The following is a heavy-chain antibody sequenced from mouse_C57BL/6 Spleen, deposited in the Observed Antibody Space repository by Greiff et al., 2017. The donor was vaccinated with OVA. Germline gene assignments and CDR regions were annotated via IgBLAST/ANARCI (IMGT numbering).Heavy chain of an antibody. V-gene: IGHV1-62-2*01. D-gene: IGHD5-2*01. J-gene: IGHJ2*01. CDR1: GYTFTEYT. CDR3: ARHEGKEYHLDY. CDR2: FYPGSGSI. Sequence: QVQLKESGAELVKPGASVKLSCKASGYTFTEYTIHWVKQRSGQGLEWIGWFYPGSGSITYNEKFKDKATLTADKSSSTVYMELSRLTSEDSAVYFCARHEGKEYHLDYWGQGTTLTVSS.